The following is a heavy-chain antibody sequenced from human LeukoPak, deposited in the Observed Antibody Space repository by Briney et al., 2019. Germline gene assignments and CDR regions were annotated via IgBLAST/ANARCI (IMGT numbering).Heavy chain of an antibody. CDR3: AKEPGEYSSSRYFDY. J-gene: IGHJ4*02. V-gene: IGHV3-9*01. CDR2: ISWNSGNI. Sequence: PGGSLRLSCAASGFNFDDYAMPWVRQAPEKGLEWVSGISWNSGNIGSADSVKGRFTISRDNSKNTLYLQMNSLRAEDTAVYYCAKEPGEYSSSRYFDYWGQGTLVTVSS. D-gene: IGHD6-6*01. CDR1: GFNFDDYA.